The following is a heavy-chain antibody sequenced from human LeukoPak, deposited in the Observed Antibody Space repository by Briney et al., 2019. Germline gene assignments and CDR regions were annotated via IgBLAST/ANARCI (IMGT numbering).Heavy chain of an antibody. J-gene: IGHJ3*02. CDR3: ARRSTRPATARGAFDI. D-gene: IGHD2-2*01. CDR2: IYYSGKT. Sequence: VKPSETLSLTCTVSGGSISSSSYFWGWIRQPPGKGLECIAIIYYSGKTHYNPSLRSRVTISVDTSKNQFSLKLSSMTAADTALYYCARRSTRPATARGAFDIWGQGTMVTVSS. CDR1: GGSISSSSYF. V-gene: IGHV4-39*01.